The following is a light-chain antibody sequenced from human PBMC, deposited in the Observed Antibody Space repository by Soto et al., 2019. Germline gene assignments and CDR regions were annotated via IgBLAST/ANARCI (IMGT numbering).Light chain of an antibody. CDR2: GAS. Sequence: EIVLTQSPGTLSLSPGERATLSCRASQSVSSSYLAWYQQKPGQAPRLLIYGASSRATGIPDRFSGSGSGTDFTLTISRLEPEDFAVYYCQQYGSSSLTLGGGTKVE. CDR3: QQYGSSSLT. V-gene: IGKV3-20*01. CDR1: QSVSSSY. J-gene: IGKJ4*01.